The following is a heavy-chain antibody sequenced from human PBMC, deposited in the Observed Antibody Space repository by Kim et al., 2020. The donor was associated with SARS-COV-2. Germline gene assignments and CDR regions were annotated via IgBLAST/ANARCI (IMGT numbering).Heavy chain of an antibody. Sequence: GGSLRLSCAASGFTFSSYSMNWVRQAPGKGLEWVSSISSSSYSIYYADSVKGRFTISRDNAKNSLYLQMNSLRADDTAVYYCARGLEWSTTWGQGTLVTVSS. D-gene: IGHD3-3*01. CDR2: ISSSSYSI. CDR1: GFTFSSYS. V-gene: IGHV3-21*01. CDR3: ARGLEWSTT. J-gene: IGHJ5*02.